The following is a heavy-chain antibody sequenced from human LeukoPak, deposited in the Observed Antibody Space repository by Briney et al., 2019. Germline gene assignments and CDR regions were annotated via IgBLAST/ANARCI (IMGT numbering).Heavy chain of an antibody. V-gene: IGHV3-23*01. CDR1: GFTFSSYA. D-gene: IGHD1-26*01. Sequence: GGSLRLSCAASGFTFSSYAMSWVRQAPGKGLEWVSAISGSGGSTYYAGSVKGRFTISRDNSKNTLYLQMNSLRAEDTAVYYCAKGVGANYYYYMDVWGKGTTVTVSS. CDR3: AKGVGANYYYYMDV. J-gene: IGHJ6*03. CDR2: ISGSGGST.